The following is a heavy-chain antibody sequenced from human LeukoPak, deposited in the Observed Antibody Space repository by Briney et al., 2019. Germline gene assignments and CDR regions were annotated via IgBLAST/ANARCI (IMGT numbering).Heavy chain of an antibody. CDR2: INPNSGGT. V-gene: IGHV1-2*02. J-gene: IGHJ4*02. Sequence: ASEKVSCKASGYTFTGYYMHWVRQAPGQGLEWMGWINPNSGGTNYAQKFQGRVTMTRDTSISTAYMELSRLRSDDTAVYYCARDRESWGADYWGQGTLVIVSS. CDR3: ARDRESWGADY. D-gene: IGHD1-26*01. CDR1: GYTFTGYY.